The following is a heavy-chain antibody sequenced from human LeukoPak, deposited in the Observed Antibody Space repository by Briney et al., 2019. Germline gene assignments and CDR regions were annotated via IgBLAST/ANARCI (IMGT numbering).Heavy chain of an antibody. V-gene: IGHV4-61*02. CDR2: IYTSGST. Sequence: MSSETLSLTCTVSGGPISSGSYYWSWIRQPAGKGLEWIGRIYTSGSTNYNPSLKSRVTISVDTSKNQFSLKLSSVTAADTAVYYCARERLLYHYGSGSPAPYSWFDPWGQGTLVTVSS. D-gene: IGHD3-10*01. J-gene: IGHJ5*02. CDR3: ARERLLYHYGSGSPAPYSWFDP. CDR1: GGPISSGSYY.